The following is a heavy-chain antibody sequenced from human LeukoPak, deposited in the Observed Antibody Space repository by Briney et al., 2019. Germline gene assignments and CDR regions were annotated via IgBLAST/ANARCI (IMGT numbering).Heavy chain of an antibody. CDR2: ISGSGGST. J-gene: IGHJ6*03. CDR3: AQRGYYYYMDV. D-gene: IGHD2-2*01. V-gene: IGHV3-23*01. CDR1: GFAFSRNS. Sequence: GGSLRLSCAASGFAFSRNSMNWVRQAPGKGLEWVSAISGSGGSTYYADSVKGRFTISRDNSKNTLYLQMNSLRAEDTAVYYCAQRGYYYYMDVWGKGTTVTISS.